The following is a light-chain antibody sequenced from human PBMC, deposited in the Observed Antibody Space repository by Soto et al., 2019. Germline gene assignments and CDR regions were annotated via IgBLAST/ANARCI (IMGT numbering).Light chain of an antibody. CDR1: QSGSNF. J-gene: IGKJ1*01. CDR2: DAS. V-gene: IGKV3-11*01. CDR3: QKRSNWPPGT. Sequence: EIVLSQSPATLSLWPGERASLSCRAGQSGSNFLAWFQQKPRRAPRLLIYDASSRATGIPASFSGSGSGTDFTLTISSLEPEDFAVYYCQKRSNWPPGTSGQGSKVDI.